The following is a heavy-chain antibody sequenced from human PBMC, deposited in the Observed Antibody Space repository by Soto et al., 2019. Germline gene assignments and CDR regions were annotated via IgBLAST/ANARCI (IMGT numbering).Heavy chain of an antibody. CDR2: ISGSGGST. CDR1: GFTFSSYA. J-gene: IGHJ1*01. Sequence: EVQLLESGGGLVQPGGSLRLSCAASGFTFSSYAMSWVRQAPGKGLEWVSAISGSGGSTYYADSVKGRFPISRDNSKNTLYLQMNSLRAEDTAVYYCAKAGMVAGCSGGSCYPEYCQHWGQGTLVTVSS. V-gene: IGHV3-23*01. D-gene: IGHD2-15*01. CDR3: AKAGMVAGCSGGSCYPEYCQH.